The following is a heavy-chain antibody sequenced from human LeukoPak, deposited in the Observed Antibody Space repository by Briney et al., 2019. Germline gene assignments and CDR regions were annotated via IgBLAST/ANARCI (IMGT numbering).Heavy chain of an antibody. J-gene: IGHJ4*02. V-gene: IGHV4-59*01. D-gene: IGHD2-2*01. CDR2: IFDSGRS. CDR1: VGFINSYL. Sequence: KPSETLPFTSTASVGFINSYLWSWIRQPPGKRLEGNGNIFDSGRSYSPSLKSRVTISVDAFKNQISMRLSSVTAADTAVNYCARGLNPTSVGPHYWGQGTLVLVSS. CDR3: ARGLNPTSVGPHY.